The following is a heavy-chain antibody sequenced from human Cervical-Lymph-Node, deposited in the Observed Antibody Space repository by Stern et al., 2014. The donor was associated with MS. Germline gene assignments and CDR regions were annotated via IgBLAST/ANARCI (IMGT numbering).Heavy chain of an antibody. V-gene: IGHV3-30*04. CDR1: GFIFSDYA. D-gene: IGHD3-3*01. CDR2: ISYDGGNK. Sequence: VQLVESGGGVVQPGRSLRLSCAASGFIFSDYAMHWVRQAPGKGLEWVAFISYDGGNKYYADSVKGRFTTSRDNSKSTLYLEMNSVRPEDTGLYHCARGPKFEFWSGLHTWGQGTPVTVSS. CDR3: ARGPKFEFWSGLHT. J-gene: IGHJ4*02.